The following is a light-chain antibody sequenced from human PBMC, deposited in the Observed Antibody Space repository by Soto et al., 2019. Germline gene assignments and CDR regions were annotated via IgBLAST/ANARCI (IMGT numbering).Light chain of an antibody. J-gene: IGLJ2*01. CDR3: SSYTGSSTLVV. CDR1: SSDVGGYNY. Sequence: QSALTQPASVSGSPGQSITISCTGTSSDVGGYNYVSWYQQYPGKAPKLMIYDVSHRPSGVSNRFSGSKSGNTASLTISGLQAEDEAEYYCSSYTGSSTLVVFGGGTKLTVL. CDR2: DVS. V-gene: IGLV2-14*01.